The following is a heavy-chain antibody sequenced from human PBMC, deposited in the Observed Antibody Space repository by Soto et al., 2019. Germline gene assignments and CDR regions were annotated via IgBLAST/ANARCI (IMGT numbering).Heavy chain of an antibody. CDR3: VDGSSSWTGYYYGMDV. D-gene: IGHD6-13*01. Sequence: QVQLVQSGAEVKKPGSSVKVSCKASGGTFSSYAISWVRQAPGQGLEWMGGIIPIFGTANYAQKFQGRVTITADESTRTAYMELSSLRSEDTAVYYCVDGSSSWTGYYYGMDVWGQGTTVTVSS. CDR1: GGTFSSYA. J-gene: IGHJ6*02. V-gene: IGHV1-69*01. CDR2: IIPIFGTA.